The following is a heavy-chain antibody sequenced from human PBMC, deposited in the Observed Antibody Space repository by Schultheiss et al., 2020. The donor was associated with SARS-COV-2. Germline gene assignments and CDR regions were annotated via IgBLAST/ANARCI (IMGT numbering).Heavy chain of an antibody. Sequence: GGSLRLSCAASGFTFSSYSMSWVRQAPGKGLEWVANIKQDGSEKYYVDSVKGRFTISRDNAKNSLYLQMNSLRAEDTAVYYCARAEERPLGPLYYFDYWGQGSLVTVFS. CDR1: GFTFSSYS. J-gene: IGHJ4*02. CDR3: ARAEERPLGPLYYFDY. V-gene: IGHV3-7*03. D-gene: IGHD7-27*01. CDR2: IKQDGSEK.